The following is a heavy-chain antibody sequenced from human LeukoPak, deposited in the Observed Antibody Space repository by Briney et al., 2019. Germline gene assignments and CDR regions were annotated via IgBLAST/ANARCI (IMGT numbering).Heavy chain of an antibody. V-gene: IGHV4-31*03. D-gene: IGHD5-18*01. CDR1: GGSISSGGYY. CDR3: ARETAMVLRYFDY. Sequence: SETLSLTCTVSGGSISSGGYYWGWIRQHPGKGLGWIGYIYYSGSAYYNPSLKSRVTISVDTSKNQFSLKLSSVTAADTAVYYCARETAMVLRYFDYWGQGTLVTVSS. CDR2: IYYSGSA. J-gene: IGHJ4*02.